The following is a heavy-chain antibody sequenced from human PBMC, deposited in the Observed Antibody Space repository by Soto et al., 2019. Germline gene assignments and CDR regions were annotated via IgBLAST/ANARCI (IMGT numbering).Heavy chain of an antibody. J-gene: IGHJ4*02. CDR1: GGSISSYY. Sequence: SETLSLTCTVSGGSISSYYWSWIRQPPGKGLEWIGYIYYGGSTNYNPSLKSRVTISVDTSKNQFSLKLSSVTAADTAVYYCARFQTEYYGDYLFDYWGQGTLVTVSS. D-gene: IGHD4-17*01. CDR3: ARFQTEYYGDYLFDY. V-gene: IGHV4-59*01. CDR2: IYYGGST.